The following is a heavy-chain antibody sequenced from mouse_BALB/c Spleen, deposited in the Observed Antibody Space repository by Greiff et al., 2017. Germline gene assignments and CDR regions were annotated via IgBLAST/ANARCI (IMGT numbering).Heavy chain of an antibody. V-gene: IGHV5-9-3*01. CDR1: GFTFSSYA. CDR3: ARRETTVVEGFAY. Sequence: EVQGVESGGGLVKPGGSLKLSCAASGFTFSSYAMSWVRQTPEKRLEWVATISSGGSYTYYPDSVKGRFTISRDNAKNTLYLQMSSLRSEDTAMYYCARRETTVVEGFAYWGQGTLVTVSA. D-gene: IGHD1-1*01. CDR2: ISSGGSYT. J-gene: IGHJ3*01.